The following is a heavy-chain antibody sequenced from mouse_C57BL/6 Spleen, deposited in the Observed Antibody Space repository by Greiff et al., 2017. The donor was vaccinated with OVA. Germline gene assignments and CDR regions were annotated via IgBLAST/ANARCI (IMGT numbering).Heavy chain of an antibody. Sequence: EVKLVESGGGLVKPGGSLKLSCAASGFTFSSYAMSWVRQTPEKRLEWVATISDGGSYTYYPDNVKGRFTISRDNAKNNLYLQMSHLKSEDTAMYYCARDRAITTVVAMGDYAMDYWGQGTSVTVSS. CDR1: GFTFSSYA. D-gene: IGHD1-1*01. V-gene: IGHV5-4*01. CDR3: ARDRAITTVVAMGDYAMDY. J-gene: IGHJ4*01. CDR2: ISDGGSYT.